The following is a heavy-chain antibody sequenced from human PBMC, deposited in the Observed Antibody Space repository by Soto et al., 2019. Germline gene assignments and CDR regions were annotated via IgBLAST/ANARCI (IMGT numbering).Heavy chain of an antibody. Sequence: VKVSCKASGYTFTSYGISWVRQAPGQGLEWMGWISAYNGNTNYAQKLQGRVTMTTDTSTSTAYMELRSLRSDDTAVYYCACANYDILTGTSRYYYYYMDVWGKGTTVTVSS. CDR3: ACANYDILTGTSRYYYYYMDV. CDR2: ISAYNGNT. V-gene: IGHV1-18*01. D-gene: IGHD3-9*01. J-gene: IGHJ6*03. CDR1: GYTFTSYG.